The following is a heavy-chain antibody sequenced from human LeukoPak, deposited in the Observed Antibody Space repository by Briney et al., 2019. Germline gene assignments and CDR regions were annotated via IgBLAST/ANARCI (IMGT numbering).Heavy chain of an antibody. J-gene: IGHJ4*02. CDR3: ARVDNYGDYPVDY. CDR1: GFTFSSYG. V-gene: IGHV3-33*01. CDR2: IWCDGSNK. D-gene: IGHD4-17*01. Sequence: GRSLRLSCAASGFTFSSYGMHWVRQAPGKGLEWVAVIWCDGSNKYYADSVKGRFTISRDNSKNTLYLQMNSLRAEDTAVYCCARVDNYGDYPVDYWGQGTLVTVSS.